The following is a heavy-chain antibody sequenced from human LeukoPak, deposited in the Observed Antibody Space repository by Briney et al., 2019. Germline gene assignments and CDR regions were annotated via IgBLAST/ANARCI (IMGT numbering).Heavy chain of an antibody. V-gene: IGHV3-30-3*01. CDR2: ISYNGNII. Sequence: PGGSLRLSCAASGFTFSSFAMHWVRQAPGKGLEWVAVISYNGNIIYYADSVKGRFTISRDSSKNTLFLQMNSLRAEDTAVYYCARDLSGWASMYSYFDFWGQGTLVTVSS. CDR1: GFTFSSFA. D-gene: IGHD6-19*01. J-gene: IGHJ4*02. CDR3: ARDLSGWASMYSYFDF.